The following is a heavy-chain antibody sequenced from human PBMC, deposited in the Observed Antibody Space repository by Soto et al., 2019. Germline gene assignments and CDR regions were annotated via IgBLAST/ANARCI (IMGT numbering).Heavy chain of an antibody. CDR3: ARDPYYDYLWKGYPQNYFAY. V-gene: IGHV3-30-3*01. D-gene: IGHD3-16*02. CDR2: ISYDGSNK. CDR1: GFTSSSYA. Sequence: GGSLRLSCAASGFTSSSYAMHWVRQAPGKGLEWVAVISYDGSNKYYADSVKGRFTISRDNSKNTLYLQMNSLTSEDTAVYYWARDPYYDYLWKGYPQNYFAYWGQGTLVTVSS. J-gene: IGHJ4*02.